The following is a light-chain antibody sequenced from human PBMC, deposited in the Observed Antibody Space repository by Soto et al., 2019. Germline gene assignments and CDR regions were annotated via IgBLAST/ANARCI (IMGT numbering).Light chain of an antibody. CDR1: QSIDSW. J-gene: IGKJ4*01. V-gene: IGKV1-5*03. CDR3: QQYKSFPFT. CDR2: KAS. Sequence: EIQMSQSPSTLSASVGDRVSVTCRASQSIDSWLAWLQQKPGKAPKVLIYKASTLESGVPSRFSGYGSWTEFTLTISSLQPDDFASYYCQQYKSFPFTFGGGTKVEIK.